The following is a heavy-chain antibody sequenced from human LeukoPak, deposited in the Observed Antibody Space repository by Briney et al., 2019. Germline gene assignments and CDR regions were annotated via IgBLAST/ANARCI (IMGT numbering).Heavy chain of an antibody. CDR1: GGSFSGYY. CDR2: INHSGST. D-gene: IGHD6-19*01. Sequence: SETLSLTCAVYGGSFSGYYWSWIRQPPGKGLEWMGEINHSGSTNYNTSLKSRVTISVETSKNKFSLKLSSATAADTAVYYCARERYSSGWSRQYYFDYWGQGTLVTVSS. CDR3: ARERYSSGWSRQYYFDY. J-gene: IGHJ4*02. V-gene: IGHV4-34*01.